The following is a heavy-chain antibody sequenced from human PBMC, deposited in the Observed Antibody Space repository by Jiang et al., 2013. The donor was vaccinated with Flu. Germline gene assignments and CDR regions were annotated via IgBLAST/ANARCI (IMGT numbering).Heavy chain of an antibody. J-gene: IGHJ6*04. D-gene: IGHD1-26*01. V-gene: IGHV4-34*01. CDR1: GGSFSGYY. CDR2: INHSGST. Sequence: LLKPSETLSLTCAVYGGSFSGYYWSWIRQPPGKGLEWIGEINHSGSTNYNPSLKSRVTISVDTSKNQFSLKLSSVTAADTAVYYCAREEERHGGMDVWGKGTT. CDR3: AREEERHGGMDV.